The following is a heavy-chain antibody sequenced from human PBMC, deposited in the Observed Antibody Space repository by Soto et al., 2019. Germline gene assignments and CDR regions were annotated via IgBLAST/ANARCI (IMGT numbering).Heavy chain of an antibody. D-gene: IGHD2-2*01. CDR1: GFTFSTHA. CDR3: AKDPPWTVGPLAMDV. J-gene: IGHJ6*02. CDR2: VSGSGGNI. Sequence: PGGSLRLSCVASGFTFSTHAMSWVRQAPGKGLEWVSTVSGSGGNINYAESVKGRLTISRDDSKNTLYLQMNSLRVEDTAVYYCAKDPPWTVGPLAMDVWGQGTTVTVSS. V-gene: IGHV3-23*01.